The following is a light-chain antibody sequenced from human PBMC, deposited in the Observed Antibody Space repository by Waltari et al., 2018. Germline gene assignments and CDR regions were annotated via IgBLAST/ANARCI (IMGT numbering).Light chain of an antibody. CDR1: SSNIGSNT. V-gene: IGLV1-44*01. CDR2: SNN. Sequence: QSVLTQPPSASGTPGQRVTTSCSGSSSNIGSNTVNWYQQPPGTAPKLLLYSNNPRPSGVPDRFSGSKSGTSASLAISGLQSEDEADYYCAAWDDSLNGPHVVFGGGTKLTVL. CDR3: AAWDDSLNGPHVV. J-gene: IGLJ2*01.